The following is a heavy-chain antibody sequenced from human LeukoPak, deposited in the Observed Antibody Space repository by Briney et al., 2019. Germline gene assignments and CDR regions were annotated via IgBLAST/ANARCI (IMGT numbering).Heavy chain of an antibody. Sequence: GESLKIPCKGSGYSFTSYWIGWVRQMPGKGLEWMGIIYPGDSDTRYSPSFQGQVTISADKSISTAYLQWSSLKASDTAMYYCARMYSSGWSSMLTRGHEYFQHWGQGTLVTVSS. J-gene: IGHJ1*01. V-gene: IGHV5-51*01. CDR1: GYSFTSYW. CDR3: ARMYSSGWSSMLTRGHEYFQH. CDR2: IYPGDSDT. D-gene: IGHD6-19*01.